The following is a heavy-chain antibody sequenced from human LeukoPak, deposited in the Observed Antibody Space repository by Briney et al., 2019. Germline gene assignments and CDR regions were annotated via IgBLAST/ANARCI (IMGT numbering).Heavy chain of an antibody. J-gene: IGHJ6*04. CDR3: AGRKTYQLLHYYYYGMDV. D-gene: IGHD2-2*01. CDR2: INHSGST. V-gene: IGHV4-34*01. CDR1: GGACSGYY. Sequence: SETLSLTCAVYGGACSGYYWSWIRQPPGKGLEWIGEINHSGSTNYNPSLKSRVTISVDTSKNQFSLKLSSVTAADTAVYYCAGRKTYQLLHYYYYGMDVWGKGTTVTVSS.